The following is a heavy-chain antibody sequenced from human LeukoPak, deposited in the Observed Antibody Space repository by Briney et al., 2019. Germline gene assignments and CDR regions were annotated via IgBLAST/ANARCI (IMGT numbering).Heavy chain of an antibody. D-gene: IGHD6-6*01. CDR1: GGSISSHS. Sequence: SETLSLICTVSGGSISSHSWGWIRQSPGMGLEWIGTIYYSGRTYYNPSLKSRITIFVDTSKNQFSLQMSSVTAADTAVYYCARSDSSSSVVVGSYYGMDVWGQGTTVTVSS. CDR2: IYYSGRT. J-gene: IGHJ6*02. CDR3: ARSDSSSSVVVGSYYGMDV. V-gene: IGHV4-39*01.